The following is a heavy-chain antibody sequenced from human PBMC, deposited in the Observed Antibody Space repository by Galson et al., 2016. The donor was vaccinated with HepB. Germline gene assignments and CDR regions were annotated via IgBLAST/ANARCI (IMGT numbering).Heavy chain of an antibody. CDR2: ISSDGSYK. Sequence: SLRLSCAASGFTFSSYILHWVRQAPGKGLEWVAVISSDGSYKDYGDSVKGRFTISRDSSKNTLFLQMNSLRAEDTAVYYCAKVAVAGPSYYYAIDVWGQGTTVTVSS. J-gene: IGHJ6*02. V-gene: IGHV3-30*04. CDR1: GFTFSSYI. D-gene: IGHD6-19*01. CDR3: AKVAVAGPSYYYAIDV.